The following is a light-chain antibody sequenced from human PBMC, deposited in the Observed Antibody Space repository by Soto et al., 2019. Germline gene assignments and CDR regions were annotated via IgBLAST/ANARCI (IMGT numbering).Light chain of an antibody. CDR3: QQYNNWPRT. V-gene: IGKV3-15*01. CDR2: SAS. Sequence: EIVMTQSPATLSVSPGERATLSCRASQSVSGNLAWYQQKPGQAPRLLIYSASTRATGIPARFSGSGSGTEFTLTISSLQSEDCAVYYCQQYNNWPRTFGQGTKVEIK. J-gene: IGKJ1*01. CDR1: QSVSGN.